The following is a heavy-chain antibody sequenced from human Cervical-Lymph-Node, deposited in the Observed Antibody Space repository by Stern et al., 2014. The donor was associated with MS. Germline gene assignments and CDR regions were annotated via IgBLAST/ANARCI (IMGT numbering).Heavy chain of an antibody. J-gene: IGHJ4*02. V-gene: IGHV5-51*01. Sequence: VQLVQSGAEVKKPGASLKISCKGSGYSFTANWIAWVRQMPGKGLEWMGIIYPGASDTIYSPSFQGQVTISADKSISTAYLQWSSLKASDTAMYYCARDYGDYAFDYWGQGTLVTVSS. CDR3: ARDYGDYAFDY. CDR2: IYPGASDT. CDR1: GYSFTANW. D-gene: IGHD4-17*01.